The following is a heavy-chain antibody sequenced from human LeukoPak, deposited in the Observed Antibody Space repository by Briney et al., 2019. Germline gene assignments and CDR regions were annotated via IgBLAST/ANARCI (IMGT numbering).Heavy chain of an antibody. CDR3: AKAPVTTCRGAFCYPFDY. CDR2: ISGSGGST. J-gene: IGHJ4*02. V-gene: IGHV3-23*01. CDR1: GFTFSSYG. D-gene: IGHD2-15*01. Sequence: GGSLRLSCAASGFTFSSYGMSWVRQAPGKGLEWVSAISGSGGSTYYADSVKGRFTISRDNSKNTLYLQMNRLRPEDAAVYYCAKAPVTTCRGAFCYPFDYWGLGTLVTVSS.